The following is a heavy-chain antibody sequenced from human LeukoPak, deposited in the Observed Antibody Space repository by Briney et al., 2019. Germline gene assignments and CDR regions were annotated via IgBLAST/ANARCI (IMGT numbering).Heavy chain of an antibody. CDR3: AKEVADYDSSGYYSSGDWFDP. V-gene: IGHV4-31*03. CDR1: GGSISSGAYY. D-gene: IGHD3-22*01. CDR2: IYYSGTT. J-gene: IGHJ5*02. Sequence: SETLSLTCTVSGGSISSGAYYWSWIRQHPGKGLEWIGYIYYSGTTYYNPSLKSRVTISVDTSKNHFSLKLSSVTAADTAVYYCAKEVADYDSSGYYSSGDWFDPWGQGTLVTVSS.